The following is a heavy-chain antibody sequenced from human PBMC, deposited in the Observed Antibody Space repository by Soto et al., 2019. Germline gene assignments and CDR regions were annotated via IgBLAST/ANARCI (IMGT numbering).Heavy chain of an antibody. CDR2: IIPIFGTA. Sequence: QVQLVQSGAEVKKPGSSVKVSCKASGGTFSSYAISWVRQAPGQGLEWMGGIIPIFGTANYAQKFQGRVTITADESTSTAYVELSSLRSEDTAVYYCARDKGNGYCSSTSCYHNWFDPWGQGTLVTVSS. CDR1: GGTFSSYA. J-gene: IGHJ5*02. V-gene: IGHV1-69*01. D-gene: IGHD2-2*01. CDR3: ARDKGNGYCSSTSCYHNWFDP.